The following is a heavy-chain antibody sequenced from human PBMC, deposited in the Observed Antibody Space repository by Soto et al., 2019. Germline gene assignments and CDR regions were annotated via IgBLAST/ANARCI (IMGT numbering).Heavy chain of an antibody. CDR3: ATLWGQD. V-gene: IGHV4-39*01. CDR2: IYYSWRT. J-gene: IGHJ4*02. CDR1: GGSISSSSYY. D-gene: IGHD3-10*01. Sequence: QLQLQESGPGLVKPSETLSLTCTVSGGSISSSSYYWGWIRQPPGKGLEWIGRIYYSWRTYYNPCLKSRVTISVDTSKNQFSLKLSSVTAADTAVYYCATLWGQDWGQGTLVTVSS.